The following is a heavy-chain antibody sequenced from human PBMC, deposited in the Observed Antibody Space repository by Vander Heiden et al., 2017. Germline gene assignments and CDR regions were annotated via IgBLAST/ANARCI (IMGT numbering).Heavy chain of an antibody. CDR1: GYTFTSYG. D-gene: IGHD2-15*01. CDR3: ARDLVKLGYCSGGSCFEFDY. J-gene: IGHJ4*02. Sequence: VQLVQSGAEVKKPGASVKVSCKASGYTFTSYGISWVRQAPGQGLEWMGWISAYNGNTNYAQKLQGRVTMTTDTSTSTAYMELRSLRSDDTAVYYCARDLVKLGYCSGGSCFEFDYWGQGTLVTVSS. V-gene: IGHV1-18*01. CDR2: ISAYNGNT.